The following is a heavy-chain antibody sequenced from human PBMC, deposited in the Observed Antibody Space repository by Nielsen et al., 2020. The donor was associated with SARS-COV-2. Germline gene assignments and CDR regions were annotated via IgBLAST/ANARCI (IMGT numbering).Heavy chain of an antibody. J-gene: IGHJ4*02. D-gene: IGHD1-14*01. CDR3: AREQDDHLLDY. CDR2: ISRDGGAT. Sequence: GESLKISCAASGSTFSSYVMNWVRQAPGKGLEWVSYISRDGGATYYADSVKGRLTVSRDNAENPLFLLMNSLRAEDTAVYFCAREQDDHLLDYWGQGTLVTVSS. CDR1: GSTFSSYV. V-gene: IGHV3-48*03.